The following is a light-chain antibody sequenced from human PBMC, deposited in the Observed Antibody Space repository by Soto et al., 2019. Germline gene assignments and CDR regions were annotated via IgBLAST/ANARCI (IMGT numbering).Light chain of an antibody. CDR2: EAS. Sequence: IVLTQFPATLSLFPGETATLSCRASQTVGTYLAWYQQKPGQAPRLLISEASNRATGVPTRFCGSWSGTDVTLTISSLEPADFAVYFCQERNNWPSITFVQGTRLEIK. J-gene: IGKJ5*01. CDR3: QERNNWPSIT. V-gene: IGKV3-11*01. CDR1: QTVGTY.